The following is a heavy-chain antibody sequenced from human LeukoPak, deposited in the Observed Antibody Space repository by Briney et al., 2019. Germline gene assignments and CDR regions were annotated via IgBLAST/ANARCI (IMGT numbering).Heavy chain of an antibody. CDR3: AKDTPLFYHYYGIDV. V-gene: IGHV3-43*02. CDR1: GLNLDAYA. Sequence: GSSRRLSCAASGLNLDAYAVHWGRQAPGKGLEWVSLISGDGTITYYADSAKGRFTISRDNSKNSLFLEMNSLRSEDTALYYCAKDTPLFYHYYGIDVWGQGTTVTVSS. J-gene: IGHJ6*02. CDR2: ISGDGTIT.